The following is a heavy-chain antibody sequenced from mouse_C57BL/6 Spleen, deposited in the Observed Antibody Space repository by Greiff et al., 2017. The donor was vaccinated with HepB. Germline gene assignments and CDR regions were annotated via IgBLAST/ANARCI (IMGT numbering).Heavy chain of an antibody. CDR1: GYTFTSYW. J-gene: IGHJ4*01. CDR2: IHPNSGST. D-gene: IGHD1-1*01. V-gene: IGHV1-64*01. CDR3: ARGDYYGSSHYYAMDY. Sequence: QVQLQQPGAELVKPGASVKLSCKASGYTFTSYWMHWVKQRPGQGLEWIGMIHPNSGSTSYNEKFKSKATLTVDKSSSTAYMQLSSLTSEDSAVYYCARGDYYGSSHYYAMDYWGQGTSVTVSS.